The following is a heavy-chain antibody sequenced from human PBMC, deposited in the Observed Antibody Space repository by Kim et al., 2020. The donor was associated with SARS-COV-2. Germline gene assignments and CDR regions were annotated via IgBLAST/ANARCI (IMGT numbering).Heavy chain of an antibody. Sequence: ADSVKGRFTISRDNSKNTLYLQMNSLRAEDTAVYYCAKRSDYYDSSGYPCWGQGTLVTVSS. CDR3: AKRSDYYDSSGYPC. V-gene: IGHV3-23*01. D-gene: IGHD3-22*01. J-gene: IGHJ4*02.